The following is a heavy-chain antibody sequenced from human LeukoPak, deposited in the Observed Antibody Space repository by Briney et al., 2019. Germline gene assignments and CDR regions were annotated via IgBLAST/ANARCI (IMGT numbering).Heavy chain of an antibody. CDR3: ARVVGSSWYGGLTRNWFDP. V-gene: IGHV4-59*01. CDR2: IYYSGRT. Sequence: SETLSLTCTVSGDSISSYYWSWIRQPPGTGLEWIGYIYYSGRTNYNSSLKSRVTISVDTSKNQFSLKLSSVTAADTAVYYCARVVGSSWYGGLTRNWFDPWGQGTLVTVSS. J-gene: IGHJ5*02. D-gene: IGHD6-13*01. CDR1: GDSISSYY.